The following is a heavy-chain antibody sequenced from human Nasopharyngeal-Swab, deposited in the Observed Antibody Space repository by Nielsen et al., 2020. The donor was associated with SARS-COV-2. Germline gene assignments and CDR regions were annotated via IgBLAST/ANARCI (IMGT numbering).Heavy chain of an antibody. Sequence: WIRQPPGKGLEWIGSIFYSGTTYHNPSLKSRVTISVDTSKNHFSLKLSSVTAADTAVYFCAGIHSSASIDFWGQGTLVTVSS. J-gene: IGHJ4*02. D-gene: IGHD6-19*01. V-gene: IGHV4-39*02. CDR2: IFYSGTT. CDR3: AGIHSSASIDF.